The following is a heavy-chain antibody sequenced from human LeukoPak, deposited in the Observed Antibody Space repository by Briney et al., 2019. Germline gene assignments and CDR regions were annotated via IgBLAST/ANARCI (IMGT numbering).Heavy chain of an antibody. J-gene: IGHJ4*02. V-gene: IGHV3-30*03. CDR1: GFTFSSYG. CDR2: ISYDGSNK. D-gene: IGHD3-22*01. Sequence: PGRSLRLSCAASGFTFSSYGMHWVRQAPGKGLEWVAVISYDGSNKYYADSVKGRFTISRDNSKNTLYLQMNSLRAEDTAVYYCARSPPRGYRHPAFDYWGQGTLVTVSS. CDR3: ARSPPRGYRHPAFDY.